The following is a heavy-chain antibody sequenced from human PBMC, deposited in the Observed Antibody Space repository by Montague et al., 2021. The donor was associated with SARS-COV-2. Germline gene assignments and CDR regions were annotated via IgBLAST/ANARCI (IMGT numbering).Heavy chain of an antibody. Sequence: IYYSGITNYNPSLKSRVTISVDKSKNQFSLKLSSVTPADTAVYYGARVRAAAGRVANYFDYWGQGTLFIVFS. D-gene: IGHD6-13*01. CDR2: IYYSGIT. CDR3: ARVRAAAGRVANYFDY. J-gene: IGHJ4*02. V-gene: IGHV4-4*02.